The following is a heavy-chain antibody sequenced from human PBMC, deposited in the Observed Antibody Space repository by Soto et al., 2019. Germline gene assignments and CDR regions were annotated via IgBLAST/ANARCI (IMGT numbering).Heavy chain of an antibody. D-gene: IGHD3-10*01. CDR1: GYTFTGHY. Sequence: ASVKVSCKASGYTFTGHYMHWVRQAPGQGLEWMGWINPNSVGTNYAQKFQGRVTMTRDTSISTAYMELSRLRSDDTAVFYCAREPMVRAAHGFDIWGQGTMVTVSS. CDR3: AREPMVRAAHGFDI. V-gene: IGHV1-2*02. J-gene: IGHJ3*02. CDR2: INPNSVGT.